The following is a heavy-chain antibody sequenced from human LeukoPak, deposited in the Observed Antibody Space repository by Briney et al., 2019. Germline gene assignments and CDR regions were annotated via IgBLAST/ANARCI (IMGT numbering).Heavy chain of an antibody. CDR3: AKDSARLVLHIAARRGFDY. CDR2: IRYDGSNK. D-gene: IGHD6-6*01. V-gene: IGHV3-30*02. J-gene: IGHJ4*02. Sequence: QAGGSLRLSCAASGFTFSSYGMHWVRQAPGKGLEWVAFIRYDGSNKYYADSVKGRFTISRDNSKNTLYLQMNSLRAEDTAVYYCAKDSARLVLHIAARRGFDYWGQGTLVTVSS. CDR1: GFTFSSYG.